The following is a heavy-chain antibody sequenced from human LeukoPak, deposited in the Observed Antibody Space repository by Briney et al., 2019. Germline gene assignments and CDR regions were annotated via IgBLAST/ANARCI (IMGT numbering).Heavy chain of an antibody. J-gene: IGHJ3*02. CDR1: GYTLTELS. CDR2: FDPEDGET. V-gene: IGHV1-24*01. D-gene: IGHD1-26*01. CDR3: ATDPRGVGAHSAFDI. Sequence: ASVKVSCKVSGYTLTELSMHWVRQAPGKGLEWMGGFDPEDGETIYAQKFQGRVTMTEDTSTDTAYMELSSLGSEDTAVYYCATDPRGVGAHSAFDIWGQGTMVTVSS.